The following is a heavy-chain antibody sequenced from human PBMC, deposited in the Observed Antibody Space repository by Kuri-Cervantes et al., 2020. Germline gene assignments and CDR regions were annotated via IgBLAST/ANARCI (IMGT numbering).Heavy chain of an antibody. V-gene: IGHV1-8*01. J-gene: IGHJ6*02. D-gene: IGHD6-6*01. CDR3: AREIVEYSSSPGVYYYGMDV. CDR2: MNPNSGNT. CDR1: GYTLTSYD. Sequence: ASVKVSCKASGYTLTSYDINWVRQATGQGLEWMGWMNPNSGNTGYAQKFQGRVTMTRNTSISTAYMELSSLRSEDTAVYYCAREIVEYSSSPGVYYYGMDVWGQGTTVTVSS.